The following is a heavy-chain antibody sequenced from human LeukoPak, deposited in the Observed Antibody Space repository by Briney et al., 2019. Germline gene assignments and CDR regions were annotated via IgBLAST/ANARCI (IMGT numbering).Heavy chain of an antibody. V-gene: IGHV3-53*01. CDR1: GFTVSSNY. J-gene: IGHJ6*02. D-gene: IGHD2/OR15-2a*01. CDR2: IYSGGST. Sequence: PGGSLRLSCAASGFTVSSNYMSRVRQAPGKGLEWVSVIYSGGSTYYADSVKGRFTISRDNSKNTLYLQMNSLRAEDTAVYYCASENTYYYYYGMDVWGQGTTVTVSS. CDR3: ASENTYYYYYGMDV.